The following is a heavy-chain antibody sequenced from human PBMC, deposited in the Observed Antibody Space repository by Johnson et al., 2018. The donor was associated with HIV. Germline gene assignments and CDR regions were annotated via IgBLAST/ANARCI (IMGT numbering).Heavy chain of an antibody. CDR3: VRVSRLGDITLLSDAFDI. V-gene: IGHV3-30-3*01. Sequence: QVQLVESGGGVVQPGRFLRLSCAASGFTFSTYAMHWVRQAPGKGLEWVAVISYDGSNKYYADSVKGRFTISRDNSKTTLYLQLNSLRPEDTALYYCVRVSRLGDITLLSDAFDIWGQGTMVTVSS. CDR2: ISYDGSNK. CDR1: GFTFSTYA. J-gene: IGHJ3*02. D-gene: IGHD1-14*01.